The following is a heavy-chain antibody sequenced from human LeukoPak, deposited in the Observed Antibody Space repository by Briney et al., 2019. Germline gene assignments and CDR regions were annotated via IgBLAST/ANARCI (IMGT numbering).Heavy chain of an antibody. V-gene: IGHV3-23*01. J-gene: IGHJ5*02. CDR2: ISGSGGST. CDR1: GFTFSSYA. Sequence: HPGGSLRLSCAAPGFTFSSYAMSWVRQAPGKGLEWVPAISGSGGSTYYADSVKGRFTISRDNSRNTLYLQMNSLRAEDTAVYYCAKGPIKGVWFDPWGQGTLVTVSS. D-gene: IGHD3-16*01. CDR3: AKGPIKGVWFDP.